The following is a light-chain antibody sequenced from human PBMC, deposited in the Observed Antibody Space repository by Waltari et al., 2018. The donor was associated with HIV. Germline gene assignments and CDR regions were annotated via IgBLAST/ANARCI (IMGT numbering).Light chain of an antibody. Sequence: QSALTQPRSMSGSPGQSVTISCTGTSSDVGGYHYVSWYQPRPGKAPKLMIFDVIGRRSGLPDRFSGYKSGNTASLSVAWLQAEDEAVYYCGSYADNYTWVFGGGTKLTVL. CDR1: SSDVGGYHY. V-gene: IGLV2-11*01. J-gene: IGLJ3*02. CDR3: GSYADNYTWV. CDR2: DVI.